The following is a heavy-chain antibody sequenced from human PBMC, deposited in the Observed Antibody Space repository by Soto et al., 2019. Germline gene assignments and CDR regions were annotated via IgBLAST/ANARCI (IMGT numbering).Heavy chain of an antibody. D-gene: IGHD3-10*01. V-gene: IGHV4-4*02. CDR1: GGSISSSNW. Sequence: VQLEESGPGLVKPSGTLSLTCAVSGGSISSSNWWSWVRQPPGKGLQWIGEIYHSGSTNYIPSLKSRVTISVYKSRNQFSLKLSSVTAADTAVYYCVRRWGEGRVDYWGQGTLVTVSS. CDR3: VRRWGEGRVDY. CDR2: IYHSGST. J-gene: IGHJ4*02.